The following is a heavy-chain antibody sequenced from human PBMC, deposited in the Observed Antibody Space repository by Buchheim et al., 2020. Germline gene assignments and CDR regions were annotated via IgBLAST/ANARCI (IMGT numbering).Heavy chain of an antibody. CDR1: GFTFSNYG. CDR3: AKARNDYQVPSVDP. V-gene: IGHV3-30*18. Sequence: QVQLVESGGGVVQPGRSLRLSCAASGFTFSNYGMHWVRQAPGKGLEWVAVISYDGGNKYYADSVKGRFTISRDNSKTTLYLQMNSLRTEDTAVYYCAKARNDYQVPSVDPGGKGNL. CDR2: ISYDGGNK. D-gene: IGHD1-1*01. J-gene: IGHJ5*02.